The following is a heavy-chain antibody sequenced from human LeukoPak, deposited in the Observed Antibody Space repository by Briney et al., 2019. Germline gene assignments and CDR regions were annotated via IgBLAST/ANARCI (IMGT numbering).Heavy chain of an antibody. CDR2: ISAYNGNT. D-gene: IGHD6-19*01. V-gene: IGHV1-18*01. CDR3: ARGEWVAVAGTAFDI. Sequence: ASVKVSCKASGYNFTSYGISWVRQAPGQGLEWMGWISAYNGNTNYAQKLQGRVTMTTDTSTSTAYMELRSLRCDDTAVYYCARGEWVAVAGTAFDIWGQGTMVTVSS. J-gene: IGHJ3*02. CDR1: GYNFTSYG.